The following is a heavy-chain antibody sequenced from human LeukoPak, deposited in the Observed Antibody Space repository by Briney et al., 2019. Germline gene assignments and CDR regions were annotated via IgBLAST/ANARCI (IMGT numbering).Heavy chain of an antibody. Sequence: GGSLRLSCEVSGFSFSIYAMNWVRQAPGKGLEWVSIISGSGDSTYYADSVRGRFTISRDNSKNTVYLQVSSLRAEDTAVYYCATPRYSGSSGYFYYAMDVWGQGTTVTVSS. CDR2: ISGSGDST. V-gene: IGHV3-23*01. CDR3: ATPRYSGSSGYFYYAMDV. CDR1: GFSFSIYA. J-gene: IGHJ6*02. D-gene: IGHD6-6*01.